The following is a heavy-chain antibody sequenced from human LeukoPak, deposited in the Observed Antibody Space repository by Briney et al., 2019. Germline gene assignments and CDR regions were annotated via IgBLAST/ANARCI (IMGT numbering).Heavy chain of an antibody. D-gene: IGHD6-25*01. CDR1: GGTFSSYA. CDR2: ISGYNDNT. V-gene: IGHV1-18*01. Sequence: ASVKVSCKASGGTFSSYAIGWVRHVPGQGLEWMGWISGYNDNTNFAQRLQDRISMATDTSTDTAYMTLRSLRSDDTAVYFCARVHRPYNIGLMDHWGQGTQITVSS. J-gene: IGHJ4*02. CDR3: ARVHRPYNIGLMDH.